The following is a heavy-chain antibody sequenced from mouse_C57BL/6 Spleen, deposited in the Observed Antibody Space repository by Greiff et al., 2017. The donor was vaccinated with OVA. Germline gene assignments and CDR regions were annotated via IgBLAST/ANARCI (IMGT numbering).Heavy chain of an antibody. J-gene: IGHJ3*01. CDR2: ISSGGDYI. CDR1: GFTFSSYA. CDR3: TRGGYDSFAY. Sequence: EVKLEESGEGLVKPGGSLKLSCAASGFTFSSYAMSWVRQTPEKRLEWVAYISSGGDYIYYADTVKGRFTISRDNARNTLYLQMSSLKSEDTAMYYCTRGGYDSFAYWGQGTLVTVSA. D-gene: IGHD2-4*01. V-gene: IGHV5S21*01.